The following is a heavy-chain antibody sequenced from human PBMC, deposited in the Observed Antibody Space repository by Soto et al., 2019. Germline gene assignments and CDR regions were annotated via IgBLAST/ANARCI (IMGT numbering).Heavy chain of an antibody. J-gene: IGHJ3*01. V-gene: IGHV3-48*01. CDR2: ISSSSSTI. CDR1: GFTFSTYS. CDR3: ARDTGYCSGGCCYSGTFDV. Sequence: EVQLVESGGGLVQPGGSLRLSCAASGFTFSTYSMNWVRQAPGKGLEWVSYISSSSSTIYYADSVKGRFNISRDNAQNSLYLQMNSLRAEETAVYYCARDTGYCSGGCCYSGTFDVWGQATMVTVSS. D-gene: IGHD2-15*01.